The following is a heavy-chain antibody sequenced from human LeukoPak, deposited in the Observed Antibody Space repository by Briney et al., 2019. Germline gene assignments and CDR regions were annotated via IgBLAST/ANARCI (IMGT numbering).Heavy chain of an antibody. V-gene: IGHV3-7*03. CDR1: GFTFSNYW. D-gene: IGHD3-10*01. J-gene: IGHJ4*02. Sequence: PGGSLRLSCAASGFTFSNYWMSWVRQAPGKGLEWVANIKEDGSEKNYVDSVKGRFTISRDNAKSSVYLQMNSLRPEDTAIYYCAKLFESGTYNNFFHYWGQGTLVTVFS. CDR3: AKLFESGTYNNFFHY. CDR2: IKEDGSEK.